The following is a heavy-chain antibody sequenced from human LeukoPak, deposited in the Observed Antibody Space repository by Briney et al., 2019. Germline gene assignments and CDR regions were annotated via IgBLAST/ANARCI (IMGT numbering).Heavy chain of an antibody. CDR2: IIPIFGTA. V-gene: IGHV1-69*05. CDR3: AREYYGSEYAFDI. Sequence: SVKVSCKASGGTFSSYAIGWVRQAPGQGLEWMGRIIPIFGTANYAQKFQGRVTITTDESTSTAYMELSSLRSEDTAVYYCAREYYGSEYAFDIWGQGTMVTVSS. CDR1: GGTFSSYA. J-gene: IGHJ3*02. D-gene: IGHD3-10*01.